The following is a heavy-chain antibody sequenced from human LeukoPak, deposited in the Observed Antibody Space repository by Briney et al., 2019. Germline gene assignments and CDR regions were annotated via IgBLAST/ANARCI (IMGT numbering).Heavy chain of an antibody. CDR1: GFTFDDYA. CDR2: ISWNSGSI. V-gene: IGHV3-9*01. D-gene: IGHD6-13*01. CDR3: AKDRGSSWYPNFDY. J-gene: IGHJ4*02. Sequence: GRSLRLSCAASGFTFDDYAMHWVRQAPGKGLEWVSGISWNSGSIGYADSVKGRFTISRDNAKNSLYLQMNSLRAEDTASYYCAKDRGSSWYPNFDYWGQGTLVTVSS.